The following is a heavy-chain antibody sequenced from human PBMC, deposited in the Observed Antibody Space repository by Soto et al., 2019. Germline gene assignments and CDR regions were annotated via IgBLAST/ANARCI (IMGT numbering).Heavy chain of an antibody. CDR1: VGSTGSSSYY. CDR2: RYYSGFT. D-gene: IGHD3-22*01. V-gene: IGHV4-39*01. CDR3: ARHLDYYDSSGYFDY. J-gene: IGHJ4*02. Sequence: SETLSLTCTFSVGSTGSSSYYWAWIRHSPGKGLEWIGSRYYSGFTYYNPSLKSRVTISVDTSKKQFSLNLSSVTAADTAVYYCARHLDYYDSSGYFDYWGQGTLVTVSS.